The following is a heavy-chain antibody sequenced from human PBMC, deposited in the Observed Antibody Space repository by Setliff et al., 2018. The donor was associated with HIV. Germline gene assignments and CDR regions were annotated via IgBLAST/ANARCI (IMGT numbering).Heavy chain of an antibody. Sequence: PGGSLRLSCAASGFIFRNYNMNWVRQAPGKGLEWVSSLSSDGRYIYYADSVRGRFTISKDDAKNSLYLQMYSLRAEDTAIYYCARDRASSGYYSHFAYWGQGSLVTVSS. V-gene: IGHV3-21*01. CDR1: GFIFRNYN. J-gene: IGHJ4*02. D-gene: IGHD3-22*01. CDR2: LSSDGRYI. CDR3: ARDRASSGYYSHFAY.